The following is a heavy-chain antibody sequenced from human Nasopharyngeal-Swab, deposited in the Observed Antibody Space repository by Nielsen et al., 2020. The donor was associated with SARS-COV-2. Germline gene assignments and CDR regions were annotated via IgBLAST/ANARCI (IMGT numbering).Heavy chain of an antibody. Sequence: SETLSRTCVVSGASISSRNNYWGWIRQSPGKGLEWIGTICYSGSTTYNPSLRSRVTISVDTSKNQFSLMLSSVTAADTVVYFCARRGNSYGGNWFDSWGLGSLVVVSS. CDR3: ARRGNSYGGNWFDS. CDR1: GASISSRNNY. J-gene: IGHJ5*01. V-gene: IGHV4-61*05. CDR2: ICYSGST. D-gene: IGHD2/OR15-2a*01.